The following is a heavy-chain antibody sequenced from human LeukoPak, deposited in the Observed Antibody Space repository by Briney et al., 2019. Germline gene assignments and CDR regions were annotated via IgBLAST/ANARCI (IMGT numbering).Heavy chain of an antibody. Sequence: GESVKISCKCSGYSFTSYWMGWVRQLPGKCLEWMGLIYPGDSDTRYSLPCQGQVTISADKSISTAYLQWSSLKASDTAMYYCARRIHYCSGLDYWGQGTLVTVSS. CDR2: IYPGDSDT. CDR1: GYSFTSYW. V-gene: IGHV5-51*01. CDR3: ARRIHYCSGLDY. J-gene: IGHJ4*02. D-gene: IGHD2-15*01.